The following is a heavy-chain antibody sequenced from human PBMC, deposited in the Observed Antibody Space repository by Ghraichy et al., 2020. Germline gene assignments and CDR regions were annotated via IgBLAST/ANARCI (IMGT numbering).Heavy chain of an antibody. D-gene: IGHD3-3*01. CDR2: IYSGGST. CDR1: GFTVSSNY. V-gene: IGHV3-53*01. J-gene: IGHJ6*02. Sequence: GESLNISCAASGFTVSSNYMSWVRQAPGKGLEWVSVIYSGGSTYYADSVKGRFTISRDNSKNTLYLQMNSLRAEDTAVYYCARRRYDFWSGSLVQYYGMDVWGQGTTVTVSS. CDR3: ARRRYDFWSGSLVQYYGMDV.